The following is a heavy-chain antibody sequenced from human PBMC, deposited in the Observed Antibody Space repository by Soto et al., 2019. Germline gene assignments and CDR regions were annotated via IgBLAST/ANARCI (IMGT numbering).Heavy chain of an antibody. CDR2: ISPYNGNT. J-gene: IGHJ3*02. D-gene: IGHD6-19*01. CDR1: GYTFTGYY. Sequence: ASVKVSCKASGYTFTGYYMHWVRQAPGQGLEWLGWISPYNGNTKYAQKIQGRVIMTTDTSTTTAYLELLSLTSDDTAVYYCARDLYYSSGRYFDHDAFDIWGQGTVVTVSS. V-gene: IGHV1-18*04. CDR3: ARDLYYSSGRYFDHDAFDI.